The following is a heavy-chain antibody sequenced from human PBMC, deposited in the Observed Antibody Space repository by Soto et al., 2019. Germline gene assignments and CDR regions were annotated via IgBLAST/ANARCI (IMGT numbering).Heavy chain of an antibody. Sequence: PSETLSLTCSVSGGSISIGDYYWTCIRQHPVKGLEWIGHIYYSGSTFYNPSLKSRVTVSVDTSKNQFSLRLTSVTAADTAVYYCARASDAYSVDFWGQGTLVTAPQ. V-gene: IGHV4-31*03. J-gene: IGHJ4*02. CDR2: IYYSGST. CDR3: ARASDAYSVDF. CDR1: GGSISIGDYY. D-gene: IGHD4-4*01.